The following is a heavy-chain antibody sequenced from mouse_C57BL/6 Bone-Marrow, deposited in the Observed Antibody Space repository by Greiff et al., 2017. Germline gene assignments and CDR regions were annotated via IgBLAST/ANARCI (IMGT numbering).Heavy chain of an antibody. CDR1: GYTFTSYG. V-gene: IGHV1-81*01. J-gene: IGHJ3*01. CDR2: ICPRSGYT. Sequence: QVQLQQSGAELARPGASVKLSCKASGYTFTSYGISWVQQRTGQGLEWIGAICPRSGYTYYNEKFKGQATLTADKSSSTEYMELRRLTSEDSAVYFCASPHFGSSPAWFAYWGQGTLVTVSA. CDR3: ASPHFGSSPAWFAY. D-gene: IGHD1-1*01.